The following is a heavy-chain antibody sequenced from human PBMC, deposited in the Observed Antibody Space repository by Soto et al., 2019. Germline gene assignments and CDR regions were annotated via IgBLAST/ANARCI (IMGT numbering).Heavy chain of an antibody. CDR3: ARVLRGLTIFGVAHPRYY. D-gene: IGHD3-3*01. V-gene: IGHV1-3*01. CDR2: INPGDGNT. J-gene: IGHJ4*02. Sequence: QVQLVQSGDEVREPGASVKVSCKASGYPFSNYGLHWVRQAPGQRLEWMGWINPGDGNTRYSQKFQGRVTITSDQSANTAYMELTSLKSEDTAVYYCARVLRGLTIFGVAHPRYYWGQGTLVTVAS. CDR1: GYPFSNYG.